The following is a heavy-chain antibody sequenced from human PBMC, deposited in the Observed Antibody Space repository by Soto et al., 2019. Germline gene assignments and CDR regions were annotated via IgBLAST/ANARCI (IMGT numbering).Heavy chain of an antibody. V-gene: IGHV3-15*01. J-gene: IGHJ4*02. D-gene: IGHD1-26*01. CDR1: GFTFSKAW. CDR2: IMSKTDGGTT. CDR3: TTDSGMSPYSFDY. Sequence: GGSLRLSCAPSGFTFSKAWVGGVRQAPGKGLEWVGRIMSKTDGGTTDYAAPVKGRFTISRDDSKSTLYLQMNSLKTEDTAFYYCTTDSGMSPYSFDYWGQGTLVTVSS.